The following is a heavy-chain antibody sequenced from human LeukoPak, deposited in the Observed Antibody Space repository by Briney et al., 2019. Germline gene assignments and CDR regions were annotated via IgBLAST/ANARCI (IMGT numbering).Heavy chain of an antibody. V-gene: IGHV1-69*06. CDR3: ARSSCWPYYFDY. D-gene: IGHD6-13*01. Sequence: GSSVKVSCKASGGTFSSYAISWVRQAPGQGLEWMGGIIPIFGTANYAQKFQGRVTITADKSTSTAYMELSSLRSEDTAVYYCARSSCWPYYFDYWGQGTLVTVSS. J-gene: IGHJ4*02. CDR1: GGTFSSYA. CDR2: IIPIFGTA.